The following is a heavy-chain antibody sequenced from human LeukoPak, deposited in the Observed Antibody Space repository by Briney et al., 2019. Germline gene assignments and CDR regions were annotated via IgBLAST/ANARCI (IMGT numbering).Heavy chain of an antibody. CDR2: ISGSGGST. CDR3: AKTTRVTAITQYYFDY. Sequence: GGSLRLSCAASGFTFSSYAMSWVRQAPGKGLEWVSAISGSGGSTYYADSVKGRFTISRDNSKNTLYLQMNSLRAEDTTVYYCAKTTRVTAITQYYFDYLGQGTLVTVSS. D-gene: IGHD2-21*02. V-gene: IGHV3-23*01. J-gene: IGHJ4*02. CDR1: GFTFSSYA.